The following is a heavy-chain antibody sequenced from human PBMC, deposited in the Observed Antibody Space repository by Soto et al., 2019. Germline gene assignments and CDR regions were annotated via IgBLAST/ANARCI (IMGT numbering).Heavy chain of an antibody. CDR2: IIPILGIA. CDR1: GGTFSSYT. V-gene: IGHV1-69*08. D-gene: IGHD2-15*01. CDR3: ARDSGYCTGGSRKIEGPIDY. Sequence: QVQLVQSGAEVKKPGSSVKVSCKASGGTFSSYTISWVRQAPGQGLEWMGRIIPILGIATYAQKIQGRVTINADKSTSTDYMELSSLRSEDTAVYDCARDSGYCTGGSRKIEGPIDYWCQGTLVTVSS. J-gene: IGHJ4*02.